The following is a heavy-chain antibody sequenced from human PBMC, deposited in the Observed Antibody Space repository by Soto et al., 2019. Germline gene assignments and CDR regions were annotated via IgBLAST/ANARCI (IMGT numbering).Heavy chain of an antibody. V-gene: IGHV1-18*04. CDR1: GYTFTSYR. J-gene: IGHJ4*02. Sequence: QVQLVQSGAEVKKPGASVRVSCKASGYTFTSYRITWVRQAPGQGLEWMGWISAYNGIAIYAQNLQGRVTMTTDTSTSTAHMELRSLRSDDTAVYYCARDSSSGWFYFDYWGQGTLVTVSS. CDR2: ISAYNGIA. D-gene: IGHD6-19*01. CDR3: ARDSSSGWFYFDY.